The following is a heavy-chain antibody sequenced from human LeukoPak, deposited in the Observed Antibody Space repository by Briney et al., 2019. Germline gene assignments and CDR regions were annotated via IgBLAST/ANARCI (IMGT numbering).Heavy chain of an antibody. J-gene: IGHJ4*02. Sequence: SETLSLTCTVSGGSISSHYWSWIRQPPGKGLEWIGYIYYSGSTNYNPSLKSRVTISVDSSKNQFSLKLSSVTAADTAVYYCASNRSGYYDYWGQGTLVTVSS. CDR2: IYYSGST. D-gene: IGHD3-22*01. CDR3: ASNRSGYYDY. CDR1: GGSISSHY. V-gene: IGHV4-59*11.